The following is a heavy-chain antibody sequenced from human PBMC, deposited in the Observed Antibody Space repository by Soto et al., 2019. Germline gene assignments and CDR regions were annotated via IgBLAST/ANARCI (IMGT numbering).Heavy chain of an antibody. V-gene: IGHV3-23*01. J-gene: IGHJ4*02. CDR2: ISGSGGST. D-gene: IGHD1-20*01. CDR3: AKTVSGISFFDN. Sequence: QAPGKGLEWVSAISGSGGSTYYADSVKGRFTISRDNSKNTLYLQMNSLRAEDTAVYYCAKTVSGISFFDNWGQGTLVTVSS.